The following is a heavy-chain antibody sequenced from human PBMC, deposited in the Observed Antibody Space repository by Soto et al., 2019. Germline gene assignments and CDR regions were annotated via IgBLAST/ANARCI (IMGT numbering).Heavy chain of an antibody. J-gene: IGHJ4*02. D-gene: IGHD2-21*02. CDR2: VNPSGGHT. Sequence: QVQLMQSGAEVKKPGASVKVSCKASGDTFTNYYIHWVRQAPGQGLEWMGTVNPSGGHTTYSQNFLGRVTMTRDTSTSTLYMELTTLTSDDTAVYYCARGGHVVVVTAAFDYWGQGTLATVSS. CDR3: ARGGHVVVVTAAFDY. CDR1: GDTFTNYY. V-gene: IGHV1-46*01.